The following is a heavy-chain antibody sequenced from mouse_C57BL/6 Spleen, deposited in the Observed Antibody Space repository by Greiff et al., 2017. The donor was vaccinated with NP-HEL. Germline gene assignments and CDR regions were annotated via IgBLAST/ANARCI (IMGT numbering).Heavy chain of an antibody. CDR2: IDPETGGT. V-gene: IGHV1-15*01. CDR1: GYTFTDYE. Sequence: QVQLQQSGAELVRPGASVTLSCKASGYTFTDYEMHWVKQIPVHGLEWIGAIDPETGGTAYNQKFKGKAILTADKSSSTAYMELLSMTSEDAAVYYCRKTLLNVYAMDYWGQGTSVTVSS. CDR3: RKTLLNVYAMDY. D-gene: IGHD2-1*01. J-gene: IGHJ4*01.